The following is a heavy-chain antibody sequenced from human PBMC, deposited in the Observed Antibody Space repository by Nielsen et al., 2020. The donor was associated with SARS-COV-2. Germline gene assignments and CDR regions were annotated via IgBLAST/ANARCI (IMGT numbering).Heavy chain of an antibody. D-gene: IGHD4-11*01. Sequence: GESLKISCAASGFTFSSYGMHWVRQAPGKGLEWVAVIWYDGSNKYYADSVKGRFTISRDNSKNTLYLQMNSLRAEDTAVYYCARASDYSNYDAFDIWGQGTMVSVPS. J-gene: IGHJ3*02. CDR1: GFTFSSYG. V-gene: IGHV3-33*01. CDR3: ARASDYSNYDAFDI. CDR2: IWYDGSNK.